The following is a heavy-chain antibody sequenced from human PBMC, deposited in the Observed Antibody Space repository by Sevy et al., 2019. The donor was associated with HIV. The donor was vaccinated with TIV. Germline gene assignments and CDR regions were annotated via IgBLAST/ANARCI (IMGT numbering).Heavy chain of an antibody. D-gene: IGHD6-13*01. Sequence: GGSLRLSCAASGFTFDDYAMHWVRQAPGKGLEWVSGISWNSGSIGYADSVKGRFTISRDNAKNSLYLQMNSLRAEDTALYYCAKDRRVSSSWGYFDYWGQGTLVTVSS. CDR3: AKDRRVSSSWGYFDY. V-gene: IGHV3-9*01. J-gene: IGHJ4*02. CDR1: GFTFDDYA. CDR2: ISWNSGSI.